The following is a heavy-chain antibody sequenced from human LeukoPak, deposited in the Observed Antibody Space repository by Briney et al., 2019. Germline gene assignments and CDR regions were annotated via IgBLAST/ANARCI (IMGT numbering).Heavy chain of an antibody. CDR2: LYYSGSS. J-gene: IGHJ3*02. CDR3: ARTSLAQNAFDI. Sequence: SEILSLTCTVSGGSIRSSSYYWGWIRQPPGKGLEWIGSLYYSGSSQYNLSLKSRVTMSVDTSRNQYSLKLSSVTAADTATYYCARTSLAQNAFDIWGQGTMVTVSS. V-gene: IGHV4-39*01. CDR1: GGSIRSSSYY.